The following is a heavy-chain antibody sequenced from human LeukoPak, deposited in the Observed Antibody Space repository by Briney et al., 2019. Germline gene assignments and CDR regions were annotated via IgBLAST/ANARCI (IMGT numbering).Heavy chain of an antibody. Sequence: GALVTVSCKASEYTFTRYYMHWVRQAPGQGLEWMGWINPNTGGTNYAQKFQGRVTMTRDTSITTAYMELRSLEYDDTAVYYCAKDFRDQWLVNAFHIWGQGTMVTVSS. V-gene: IGHV1-2*02. D-gene: IGHD6-19*01. J-gene: IGHJ3*02. CDR2: INPNTGGT. CDR3: AKDFRDQWLVNAFHI. CDR1: EYTFTRYY.